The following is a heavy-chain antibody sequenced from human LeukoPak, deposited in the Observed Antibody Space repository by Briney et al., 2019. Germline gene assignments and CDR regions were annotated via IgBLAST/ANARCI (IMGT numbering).Heavy chain of an antibody. Sequence: SETLSLTCAVYGGSFSGYYWSWIRQPPGKGLEWIREINHSGSTNYTPSLKSRVTISVDTSKNQFSLKLSSVTAADTAVYYCARGLPPTHWGQGTLVTVSS. CDR2: INHSGST. J-gene: IGHJ4*02. CDR3: ARGLPPTH. CDR1: GGSFSGYY. V-gene: IGHV4-34*01.